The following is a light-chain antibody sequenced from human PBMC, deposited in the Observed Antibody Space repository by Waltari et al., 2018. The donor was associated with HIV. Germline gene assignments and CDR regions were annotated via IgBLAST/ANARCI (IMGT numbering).Light chain of an antibody. CDR3: QQYGDSPMYT. J-gene: IGKJ2*01. CDR1: PSVGSTF. V-gene: IGKV3-20*01. Sequence: EIVLTQSPDTLSLSPGERATLSCRASPSVGSTFLAWYQQKPGQAPRLLVYGTSRRATGIPDRFSGSGSGTDFTLAISRLEPEDFAVYYCQQYGDSPMYTFGQGTRLDIK. CDR2: GTS.